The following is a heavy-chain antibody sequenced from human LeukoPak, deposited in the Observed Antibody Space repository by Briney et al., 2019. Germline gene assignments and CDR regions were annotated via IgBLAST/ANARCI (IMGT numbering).Heavy chain of an antibody. J-gene: IGHJ4*02. CDR2: IYYSGSA. V-gene: IGHV4-30-4*08. CDR3: SRDLSSTSSIAC. Sequence: SQTLSLTCTVSGGSLSSGDCYWSWIRQPPGKGLKWIGYIYYSGSAYYNPSLKSRLTISVDTSKNQFSLSLSPVRAANTALDYCSRDLSSTSSIACCGQGTLVSVSS. CDR1: GGSLSSGDCY. D-gene: IGHD2-2*01.